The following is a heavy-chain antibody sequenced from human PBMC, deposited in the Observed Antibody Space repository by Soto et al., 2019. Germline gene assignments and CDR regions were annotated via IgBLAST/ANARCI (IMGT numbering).Heavy chain of an antibody. V-gene: IGHV5-10-1*01. CDR2: IDPSDSYT. CDR1: GYSFTSYW. Sequence: GESLKISCKGSGYSFTSYWISWVRQMPGKGLEWMGRIDPSDSYTNYSPSLQGHVTISADKSISTAYLQWSSLKASDTAMYYCARHNGSYQLRYYYGMDVWGQGTTGTVSS. J-gene: IGHJ6*02. CDR3: ARHNGSYQLRYYYGMDV. D-gene: IGHD2-2*01.